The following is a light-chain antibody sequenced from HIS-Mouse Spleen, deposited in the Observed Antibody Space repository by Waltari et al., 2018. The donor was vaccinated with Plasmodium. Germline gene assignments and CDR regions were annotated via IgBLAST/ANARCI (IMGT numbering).Light chain of an antibody. CDR2: DVS. CDR1: SSDVGGSNY. J-gene: IGLJ1*01. CDR3: SSYTSSSTLNYV. Sequence: QSALTQPASVSGSPGQSITISCPGTSSDVGGSNYVSWYQQHPGNAPKLMIYDVSNRPSGGSNRFSGSKSGNTASLTISGLQAEDEADYYCSSYTSSSTLNYVFGTGTKVTVL. V-gene: IGLV2-14*03.